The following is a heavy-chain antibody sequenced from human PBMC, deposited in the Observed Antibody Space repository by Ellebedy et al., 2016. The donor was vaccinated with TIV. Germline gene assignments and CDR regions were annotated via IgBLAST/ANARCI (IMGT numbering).Heavy chain of an antibody. CDR3: ARYNSGWKIFDY. CDR1: GDSASSNSPT. D-gene: IGHD6-19*01. Sequence: LRLSCAISGDSASSNSPTWNWIRQSPSRGLEWLGRTYYRSKWYYEYAVSVYSRITINPDTSKNQFSLQLNSVTPEDTAVYYCARYNSGWKIFDYWGQGTQVTASS. J-gene: IGHJ4*02. V-gene: IGHV6-1*01. CDR2: TYYRSKWYY.